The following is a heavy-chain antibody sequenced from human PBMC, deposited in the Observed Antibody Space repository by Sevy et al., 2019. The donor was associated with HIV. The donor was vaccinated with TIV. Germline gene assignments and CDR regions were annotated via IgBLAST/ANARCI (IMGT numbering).Heavy chain of an antibody. CDR1: GFTFSDYY. Sequence: GGSLRLSCAASGFTFSDYYMSWIRQAPGKGLEWVSYISSSGSTIYYADSVKGRFTISRDNAKNSLYLQMNSLRAEDTAVYYCARGYSYGSDDAFDIRGQGTMVTVSS. CDR2: ISSSGSTI. D-gene: IGHD5-18*01. CDR3: ARGYSYGSDDAFDI. J-gene: IGHJ3*02. V-gene: IGHV3-11*01.